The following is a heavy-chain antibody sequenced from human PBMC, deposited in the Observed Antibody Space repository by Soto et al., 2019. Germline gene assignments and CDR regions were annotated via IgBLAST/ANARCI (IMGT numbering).Heavy chain of an antibody. CDR2: IKSKSNGGTT. CDR3: TTDLRLAKSGDSCFIDY. D-gene: IGHD2-15*01. Sequence: EVQLVESGGGLVKTGGSLKLSCTARGFTFSNAWMSWVRQAPGKGLEWVGLIKSKSNGGTTDYAAPVKGRFTISRDDSKNTVYLQMNSLTTEDTAVYYCTTDLRLAKSGDSCFIDYWGQGTLVSVSS. V-gene: IGHV3-15*01. CDR1: GFTFSNAW. J-gene: IGHJ4*02.